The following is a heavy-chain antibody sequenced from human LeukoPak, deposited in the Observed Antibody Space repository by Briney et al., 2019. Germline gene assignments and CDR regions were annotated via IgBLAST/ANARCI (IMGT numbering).Heavy chain of an antibody. J-gene: IGHJ6*03. CDR2: ISRIGSYT. V-gene: IGHV3-21*01. CDR1: GFTFSNYS. D-gene: IGHD3-10*01. CDR3: AREGSGYYMDV. Sequence: GGSLRLSCAASGFTFSNYSMNWVRQAPGKGLEWVSSISRIGSYTYYADSVKGRFTNYRDNAKNSPYLQMNSRRAEDTAVYYCAREGSGYYMDVWGKGTTVTVSS.